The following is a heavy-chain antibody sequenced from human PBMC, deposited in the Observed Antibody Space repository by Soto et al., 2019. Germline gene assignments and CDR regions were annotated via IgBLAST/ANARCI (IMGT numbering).Heavy chain of an antibody. V-gene: IGHV3-23*01. CDR3: AIFFFSSRRRHTRFSPGLGIPAEPLSDL. Sequence: GKGLESVSRLSGSGGHTYYADSVKGRFIISRDNSKDTLYLLMNSLRAEDTALYYCAIFFFSSRRRHTRFSPGLGIPAEPLSDL. D-gene: IGHD3-9*01. CDR2: LSGSGGHT. J-gene: IGHJ2*01.